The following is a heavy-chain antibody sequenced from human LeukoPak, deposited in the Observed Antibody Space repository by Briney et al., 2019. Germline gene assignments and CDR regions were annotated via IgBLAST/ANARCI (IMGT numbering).Heavy chain of an antibody. D-gene: IGHD5-18*01. CDR2: INGDGSIT. V-gene: IGHV3-74*01. CDR1: GFTFSSYW. J-gene: IGHJ4*02. CDR3: AKSQGYSQGFDY. Sequence: GGSLRLSCAASGFTFSSYWMHWVRQAPGKGLVWVSRINGDGSITTYADSVKGRFTISRDNSKNTLYLQMNNLRTEDTAVYYCAKSQGYSQGFDYWGQGTLVTVSS.